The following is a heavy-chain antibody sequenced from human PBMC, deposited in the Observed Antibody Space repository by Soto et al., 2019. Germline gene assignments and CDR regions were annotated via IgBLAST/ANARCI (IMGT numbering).Heavy chain of an antibody. CDR3: ARGIADGSGSYEGY. D-gene: IGHD3-10*01. Sequence: SETLSLTCTVSGGSISSGGYYWSWIRQHPGKGLEWIGYIYYSGSTYYNPSLKSRVTISVDTSKNQFSLKLSSVTAADTAVYYCARGIADGSGSYEGYWGQGTLVTVSS. CDR1: GGSISSGGYY. J-gene: IGHJ4*02. V-gene: IGHV4-31*03. CDR2: IYYSGST.